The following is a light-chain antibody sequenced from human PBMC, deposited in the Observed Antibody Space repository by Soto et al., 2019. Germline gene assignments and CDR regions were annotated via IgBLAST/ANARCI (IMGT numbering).Light chain of an antibody. V-gene: IGKV1-5*03. J-gene: IGKJ1*01. CDR3: QYYNDYCWT. Sequence: DIQLTQSTSTLSASVGDRVTITCRASQTISSWLAWYQQKPGKAPNLLIYKTCNLESGVPSRFSGSGSGTESTLTISSLQPDDFAIYYCQYYNDYCWTFGQGTKVEIK. CDR1: QTISSW. CDR2: KTC.